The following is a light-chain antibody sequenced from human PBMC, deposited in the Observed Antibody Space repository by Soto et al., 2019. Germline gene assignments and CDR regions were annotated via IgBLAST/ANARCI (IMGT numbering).Light chain of an antibody. CDR1: QSVSSYY. V-gene: IGKV3-20*01. J-gene: IGKJ1*01. CDR2: DTS. Sequence: EIVFTQSPGTLSLSPGDRATLSCRASQSVSSYYLAWYQQKPGQAPRLLIYDTSSRATGIPDRFIGSGSGTDFTLTISRLEPEDFAMYYCQHYGSTRTFGQGTKVDIK. CDR3: QHYGSTRT.